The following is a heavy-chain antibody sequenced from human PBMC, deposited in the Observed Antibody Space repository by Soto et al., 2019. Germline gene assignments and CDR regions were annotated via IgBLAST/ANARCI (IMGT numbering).Heavy chain of an antibody. Sequence: GGSLRLSCAASGFTFSSYAMSWVRQAPGKGLEWVSGISGSGGRTHYADSVKGRLTISRDNSKNTLYLQMNSLRAEDTAVYYCARDIAVAANWFDPWGQGTLVTVSS. CDR3: ARDIAVAANWFDP. J-gene: IGHJ5*02. D-gene: IGHD6-19*01. CDR1: GFTFSSYA. CDR2: ISGSGGRT. V-gene: IGHV3-23*01.